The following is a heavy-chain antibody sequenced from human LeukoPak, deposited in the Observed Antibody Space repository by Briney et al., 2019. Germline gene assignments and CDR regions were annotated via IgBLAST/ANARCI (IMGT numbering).Heavy chain of an antibody. D-gene: IGHD3-16*02. Sequence: GSSVKVSCKASGGTFSSYAISGVRQAPGQGLEWMGRIIPIFGTANYAQSFQGRVTINADKSTRTAYMELSSLSSEDTAVYSCARGFIDEYACDIWGQGTMVTVSS. CDR3: ARGFIDEYACDI. CDR1: GGTFSSYA. J-gene: IGHJ3*02. V-gene: IGHV1-69*06. CDR2: IIPIFGTA.